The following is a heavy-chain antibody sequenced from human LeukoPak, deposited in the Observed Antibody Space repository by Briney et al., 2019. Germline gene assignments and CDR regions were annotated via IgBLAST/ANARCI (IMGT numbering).Heavy chain of an antibody. Sequence: GGSLRLSCAASGFTFSTYSMNWVRQAPGKGLEWVSGISWNSGSIGYADSVKGRFTISRDNAKNSLYLQMNSLRAEDTAVYYCALSSSWYGGFFDYWGQGTLVTVSS. J-gene: IGHJ4*02. CDR2: ISWNSGSI. CDR1: GFTFSTYS. CDR3: ALSSSWYGGFFDY. V-gene: IGHV3-48*04. D-gene: IGHD6-13*01.